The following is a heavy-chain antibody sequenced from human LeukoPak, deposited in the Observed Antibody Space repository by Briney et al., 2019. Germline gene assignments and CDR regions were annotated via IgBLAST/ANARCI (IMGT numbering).Heavy chain of an antibody. CDR1: GFTFSSYA. V-gene: IGHV3-23*01. D-gene: IGHD2-2*01. J-gene: IGHJ5*02. Sequence: GGSLRLSCAASGFTFSSYAMSWVRQAPGKGLEWVSAISGSGGSTYYADSVKGRFTISRDNSKNTLYLQMNSLRAEDTAVYYCAKDPDIVVVPAAIWVDPWGQGTLVTVSS. CDR3: AKDPDIVVVPAAIWVDP. CDR2: ISGSGGST.